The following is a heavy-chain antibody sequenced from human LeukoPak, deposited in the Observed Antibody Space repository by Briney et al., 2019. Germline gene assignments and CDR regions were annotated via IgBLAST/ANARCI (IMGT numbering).Heavy chain of an antibody. CDR2: MYRAGNI. Sequence: GGSLRLSCLVSGFTVSSTDMTWVRQIPGKGLVWVSFMYRAGNIYYSDSVRGRFNMSRDISQKVVYLEINNLRAEDTAVYYCAAGGLTTQRHAFEIWGHGTVVTVSS. V-gene: IGHV3-53*01. D-gene: IGHD4-11*01. CDR3: AAGGLTTQRHAFEI. CDR1: GFTVSSTD. J-gene: IGHJ3*02.